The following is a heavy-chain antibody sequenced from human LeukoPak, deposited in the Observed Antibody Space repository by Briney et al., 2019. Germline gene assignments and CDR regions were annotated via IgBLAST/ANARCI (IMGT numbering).Heavy chain of an antibody. CDR3: ARVPAVAGDFDY. CDR1: GFTVSSNY. V-gene: IGHV3-66*01. CDR2: IYSGGST. Sequence: PGGSLRLSCAASGFTVSSNYISWVRRAPGKGLEWVSVIYSGGSTYYADSVKGRFTISRDNSKNTLYLQMNSLRAEDTAVYYCARVPAVAGDFDYWGQGTLVTVSS. D-gene: IGHD6-19*01. J-gene: IGHJ4*02.